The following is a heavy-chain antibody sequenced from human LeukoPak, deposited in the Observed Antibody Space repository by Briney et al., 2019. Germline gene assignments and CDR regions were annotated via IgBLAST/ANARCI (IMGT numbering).Heavy chain of an antibody. J-gene: IGHJ2*01. CDR2: INHSGST. V-gene: IGHV4-34*01. CDR3: AGRPPPYWYFDL. Sequence: SETLSLTCAVYGGSFSGYDWSWIRQPPGKGLEWIGEINHSGSTNYNPSLKSRVTISVDTSKNQFSLKLSSVTAADTAVYYCAGRPPPYWYFDLWGRGTLVTVSS. CDR1: GGSFSGYD.